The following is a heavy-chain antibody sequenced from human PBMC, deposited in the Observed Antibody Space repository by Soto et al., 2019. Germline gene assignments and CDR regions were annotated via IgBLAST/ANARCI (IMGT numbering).Heavy chain of an antibody. Sequence: ASVKVSCKSSVYTLTTYAIRCVHQAKGQRLEWMGWINAGKGNTKYSQKFQGRVTITRDTSASTAYMELSSLRSEDTAVYYCARPSPYSSGWYEDYYYGMDVWGQGTTVTGSS. CDR2: INAGKGNT. J-gene: IGHJ6*02. CDR3: ARPSPYSSGWYEDYYYGMDV. V-gene: IGHV1-3*01. D-gene: IGHD6-19*01. CDR1: VYTLTTYA.